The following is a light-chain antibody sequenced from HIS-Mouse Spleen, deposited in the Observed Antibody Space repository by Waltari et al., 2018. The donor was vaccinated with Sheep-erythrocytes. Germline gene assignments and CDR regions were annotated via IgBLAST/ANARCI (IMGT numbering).Light chain of an antibody. CDR1: ALPNTY. V-gene: IGLV3-10*01. Sequence: SYELTQPPSVSVSPGQTARIPCSGDALPNTYASGYHQKSGQAPVLVIYEDSKRPSGIPERFSGSTSGTMATLTISGAQVEDEADYYCYSTDSSGNHWVFGGGTKLTVL. CDR3: YSTDSSGNHWV. J-gene: IGLJ3*02. CDR2: EDS.